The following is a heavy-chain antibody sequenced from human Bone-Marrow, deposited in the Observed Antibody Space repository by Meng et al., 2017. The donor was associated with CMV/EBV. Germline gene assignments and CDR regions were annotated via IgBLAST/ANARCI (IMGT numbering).Heavy chain of an antibody. Sequence: GESLKMSCAASGFTFSSYGMHWVRRAPGKGLEWVAVIWYDGSNKYYADSVKGRFTISRDNSKNTLYLQMNSLRAEDTAVYYCAKDLTGSYLSYIDYWGQATLVTFSS. D-gene: IGHD1-26*01. CDR3: AKDLTGSYLSYIDY. CDR2: IWYDGSNK. J-gene: IGHJ4*02. CDR1: GFTFSSYG. V-gene: IGHV3-33*06.